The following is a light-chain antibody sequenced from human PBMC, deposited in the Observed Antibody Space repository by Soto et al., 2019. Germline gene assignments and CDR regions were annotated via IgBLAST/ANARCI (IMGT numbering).Light chain of an antibody. V-gene: IGKV3-20*01. CDR1: QSVTSNY. J-gene: IGKJ1*01. CDR2: DAS. Sequence: EIVLTQSPGTLSLSPGERATLSCRATQSVTSNYLAWYQQKPGQAPRLLIFDASSRATGIPDRFSGSGSGTDFTLTIYRLEPEDFAVYYCQRYGSSPATFGQGTKVDI. CDR3: QRYGSSPAT.